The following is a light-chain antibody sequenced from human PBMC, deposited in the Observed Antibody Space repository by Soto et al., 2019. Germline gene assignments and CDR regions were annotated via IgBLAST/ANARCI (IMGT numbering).Light chain of an antibody. J-gene: IGLJ1*01. CDR1: SSDVGSYNR. Sequence: QSVLTQPPSVSGSPGQSVAISCTGTSSDVGSYNRVSWYQQPPGTAPKVMIYEVSNRPSGVPDRFSGSKSGNTASLTISGLQAEDEADYYCSSYTSSDTYVFGTGTKVTVL. CDR2: EVS. CDR3: SSYTSSDTYV. V-gene: IGLV2-18*02.